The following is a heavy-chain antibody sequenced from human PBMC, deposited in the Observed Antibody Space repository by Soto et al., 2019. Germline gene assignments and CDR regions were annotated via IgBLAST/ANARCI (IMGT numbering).Heavy chain of an antibody. V-gene: IGHV1-3*01. CDR1: GYTFTSYA. CDR2: INAGNGNT. Sequence: GASVKVSCKASGYTFTSYAMHWVRQAPGQRPEWMGWINAGNGNTKYSQKFQGRVTITRDTSASTAYMELSSLRSEDTAVDYCARSPYTLMVRGVTAFDIWGQGTMVTVSS. J-gene: IGHJ3*02. D-gene: IGHD3-10*01. CDR3: ARSPYTLMVRGVTAFDI.